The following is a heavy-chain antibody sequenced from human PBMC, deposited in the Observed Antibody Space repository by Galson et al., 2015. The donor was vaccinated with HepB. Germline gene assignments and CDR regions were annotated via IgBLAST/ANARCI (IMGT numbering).Heavy chain of an antibody. CDR1: GASVSSGYHF. D-gene: IGHD4-17*01. Sequence: TLSLTCAVSGASVSSGYHFWRWIRQPPGKGLEWIGYTYSSGSPNYSSSLKSRVTISLDTSKNQFSLKLTSVTAADTAVYFCARDGSYGDYKFWGQGILVTVSS. CDR3: ARDGSYGDYKF. CDR2: TYSSGSP. J-gene: IGHJ4*02. V-gene: IGHV4-61*01.